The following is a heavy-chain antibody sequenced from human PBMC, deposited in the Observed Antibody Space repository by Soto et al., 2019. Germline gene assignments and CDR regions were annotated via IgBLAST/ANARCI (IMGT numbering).Heavy chain of an antibody. D-gene: IGHD3-10*01. V-gene: IGHV1-3*01. J-gene: IGHJ4*02. CDR2: INAGNGNT. CDR3: ARDPGSFGELLYYFDY. CDR1: GYTFTSYA. Sequence: ASVKVSCKASGYTFTSYAMHWVRQAPGQRLEWMGWINAGNGNTKYSQKFQGRVTITRDKSSSTAYMELSSLRSEDTAVYYCARDPGSFGELLYYFDYWGQGTLVTVSS.